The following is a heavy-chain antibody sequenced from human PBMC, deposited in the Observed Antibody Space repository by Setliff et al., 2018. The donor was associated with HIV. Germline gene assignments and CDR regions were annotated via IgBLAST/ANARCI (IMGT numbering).Heavy chain of an antibody. Sequence: TLSLTCNVSGVSISSSLYYWSWIRQPAGMGLQWVGHIYTTGTTDYSPSVKSRASISVDTSKNQVSLKLSSVTAADTAVYYCARAGSYGWDYWGQGTLVTVSS. D-gene: IGHD5-18*01. V-gene: IGHV4-61*09. CDR3: ARAGSYGWDY. J-gene: IGHJ4*02. CDR1: GVSISSSLYY. CDR2: IYTTGTT.